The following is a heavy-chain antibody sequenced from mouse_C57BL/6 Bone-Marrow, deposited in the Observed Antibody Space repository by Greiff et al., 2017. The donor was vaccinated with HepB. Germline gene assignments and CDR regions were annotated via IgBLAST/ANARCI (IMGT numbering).Heavy chain of an antibody. Sequence: EVQLVESGGGLVKPGGSLKLSCAASGFTFSSYTMSWVRQTPEKRLEWVATISGGGGNTYYPDSVKGRFTISRDNAKNTQYLQMSSLRSEDTALYYCARWRGSSYRYYAMDDWGQGTSVTVSS. CDR1: GFTFSSYT. CDR3: ARWRGSSYRYYAMDD. D-gene: IGHD1-1*01. J-gene: IGHJ4*01. CDR2: ISGGGGNT. V-gene: IGHV5-9*01.